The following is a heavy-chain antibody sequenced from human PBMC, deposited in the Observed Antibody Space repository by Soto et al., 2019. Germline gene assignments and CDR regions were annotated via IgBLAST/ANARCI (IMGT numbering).Heavy chain of an antibody. V-gene: IGHV1-3*05. CDR2: IDAGNGNT. J-gene: IGHJ4*02. CDR1: GYTFTSYA. Sequence: QVQLVQSGAEEKKPGASVKVSCKASGYTFTSYAIHWVRQAPGQRLEWMGWIDAGNGNTKYSQKFQGRVTITRDTSASTAYMELSSLKSEDTAVYYCARGDWWLFDYWGQGTLVTVSS. D-gene: IGHD2-8*02. CDR3: ARGDWWLFDY.